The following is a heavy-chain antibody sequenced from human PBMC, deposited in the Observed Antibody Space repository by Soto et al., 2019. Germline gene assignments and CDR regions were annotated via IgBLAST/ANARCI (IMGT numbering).Heavy chain of an antibody. CDR2: IGAYNGNT. Sequence: GASVKVSCKASGYTFTSYGISWVRQAPGQGLEWMGWIGAYNGNTNYAQKLQGRVTVTTDTSTSTAYMELRSLRSDDTAVYYCARDPYYYDSSGYYRLDAFDIWGQGTMVTVSS. CDR1: GYTFTSYG. D-gene: IGHD3-22*01. V-gene: IGHV1-18*01. CDR3: ARDPYYYDSSGYYRLDAFDI. J-gene: IGHJ3*02.